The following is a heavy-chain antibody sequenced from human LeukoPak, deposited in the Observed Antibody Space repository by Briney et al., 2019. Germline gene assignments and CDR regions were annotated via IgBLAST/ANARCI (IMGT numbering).Heavy chain of an antibody. CDR3: ARGSWDDVGYYYYYYMDV. V-gene: IGHV1-69*05. CDR2: TIPLFGTT. Sequence: ASVKVSCKASGGSFSSHAVGRVRQAPGQGLEWLGGTIPLFGTTRYAQKFQGRVTITTDESTRTAYMDLSSLTSEDTAVYYCARGSWDDVGYYYYYYMDVWGKGSTVTVSS. CDR1: GGSFSSHA. J-gene: IGHJ6*03. D-gene: IGHD1-1*01.